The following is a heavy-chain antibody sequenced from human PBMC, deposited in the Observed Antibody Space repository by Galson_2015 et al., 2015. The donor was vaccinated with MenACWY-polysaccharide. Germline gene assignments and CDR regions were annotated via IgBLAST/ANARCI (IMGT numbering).Heavy chain of an antibody. CDR2: IYGRGNT. D-gene: IGHD5-24*01. CDR1: GFTVNTR. Sequence: SLRLSCAASGFTVNTRMSWFRQAPGKGLEWVSVIYGRGNTYYADSVEGRFTISRDNSKNTLYLQMNSLGAKDTAMYYCAREREGNPEAEFWGQGTLVTVSS. J-gene: IGHJ4*02. V-gene: IGHV3-53*01. CDR3: AREREGNPEAEF.